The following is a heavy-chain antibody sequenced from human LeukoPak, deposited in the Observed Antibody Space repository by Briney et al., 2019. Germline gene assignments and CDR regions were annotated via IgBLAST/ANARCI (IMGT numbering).Heavy chain of an antibody. CDR1: GFTFSSYS. CDR2: ISSSSSYI. J-gene: IGHJ4*02. CDR3: ASGYSGYDYNDH. D-gene: IGHD5-12*01. V-gene: IGHV3-21*06. Sequence: GGSLRLSCAASGFTFSSYSMNWVRQAPGKGLEWVSSISSSSSYIYYADSVKGRFTISRDNAKNSLYLQMNSLRAEDTAVYYCASGYSGYDYNDHWGQGTLVTVSS.